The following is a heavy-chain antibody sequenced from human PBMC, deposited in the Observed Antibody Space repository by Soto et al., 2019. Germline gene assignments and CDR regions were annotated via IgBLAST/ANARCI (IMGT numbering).Heavy chain of an antibody. V-gene: IGHV1-18*01. CDR2: ISDYHGNT. D-gene: IGHD2-21*01. J-gene: IGHJ4*02. Sequence: ASVKVSCKDSGYPFTSYGISWVRQAPGQGLEWMGWISDYHGNTNYAQKLTGRVTMTTETSTSTAYMELRSLRSDDTAVYYCARDHEGYCGGECDSDYWGQGTLVTVSS. CDR1: GYPFTSYG. CDR3: ARDHEGYCGGECDSDY.